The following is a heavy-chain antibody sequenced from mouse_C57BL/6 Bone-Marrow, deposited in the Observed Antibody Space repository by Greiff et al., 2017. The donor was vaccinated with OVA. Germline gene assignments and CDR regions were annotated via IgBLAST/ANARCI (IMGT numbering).Heavy chain of an antibody. D-gene: IGHD2-1*01. CDR1: GYAFTNYL. Sequence: QVQLQQSGAELVRPGTSVKVSCKASGYAFTNYLIEWVKQRPGQGLEWIGVINPGSGGTNYNEKFKGKATLTADKSSSTAYMQLSSLTSEDSAVYFCARNYYGNLTLSWFAYWGQGTLVTVSA. J-gene: IGHJ3*01. CDR2: INPGSGGT. V-gene: IGHV1-54*01. CDR3: ARNYYGNLTLSWFAY.